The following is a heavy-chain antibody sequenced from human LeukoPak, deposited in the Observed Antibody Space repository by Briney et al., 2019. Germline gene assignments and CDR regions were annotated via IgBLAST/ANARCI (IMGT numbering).Heavy chain of an antibody. CDR1: GGSISSYY. CDR3: ARETGSGYYYDPSSEYYFDH. D-gene: IGHD3-22*01. J-gene: IGHJ4*02. CDR2: IYYSGNT. V-gene: IGHV4-59*01. Sequence: SETLSLTCTVSGGSISSYYWSWIRQPPGKGLEWIGSIYYSGNTNYNPSLQSRLTISVDTSKNQFSLKLNFVTPTDTAVYYCARETGSGYYYDPSSEYYFDHWGQGTLVTVSS.